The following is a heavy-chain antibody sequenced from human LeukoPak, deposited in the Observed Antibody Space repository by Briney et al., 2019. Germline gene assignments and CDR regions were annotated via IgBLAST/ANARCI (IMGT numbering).Heavy chain of an antibody. CDR3: AKDRSIGTYYPFDS. Sequence: GGSLRLPCAASGFTFSSYGMSWVRQAPGKGLEWVAAVSGSGAIAYYTDSVKGRFTISRDNSKNTLYLQMSSLTAKDTAVYYCAKDRSIGTYYPFDSWGQGTLVTVSS. CDR1: GFTFSSYG. V-gene: IGHV3-23*01. D-gene: IGHD1-26*01. CDR2: VSGSGAIA. J-gene: IGHJ4*02.